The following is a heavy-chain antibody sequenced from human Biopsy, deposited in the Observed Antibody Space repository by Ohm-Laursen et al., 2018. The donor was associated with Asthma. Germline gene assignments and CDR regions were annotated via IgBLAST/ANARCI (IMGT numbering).Heavy chain of an antibody. CDR2: HDHAEGGT. CDR1: GYSLTDLS. D-gene: IGHD4-17*01. J-gene: IGHJ4*02. CDR3: ASDFPKDYVRYNFQF. Sequence: GASVKASCKISGYSLTDLSMHWVRQAPGQGLEWMGGHDHAEGGTVNARRFQGRVTMTEDTSTDTAYMELSSLSSDDTAVYYCASDFPKDYVRYNFQFWGQGTLVTVSS. V-gene: IGHV1-24*01.